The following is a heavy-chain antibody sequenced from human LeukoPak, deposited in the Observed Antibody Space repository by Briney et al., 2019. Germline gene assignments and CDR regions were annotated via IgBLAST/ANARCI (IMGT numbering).Heavy chain of an antibody. J-gene: IGHJ3*02. D-gene: IGHD3-22*01. CDR3: ARGAYYYDSSLTSSDAFDI. Sequence: ASVKVSCKASGYTFTGYYMHWVRQAPGQGLEWMGWINPNSGGTNYAQKFQGRVTMTRDTSISTAYMELSRLRSDDTAVYYCARGAYYYDSSLTSSDAFDIWGQGTMVTVSS. V-gene: IGHV1-2*02. CDR1: GYTFTGYY. CDR2: INPNSGGT.